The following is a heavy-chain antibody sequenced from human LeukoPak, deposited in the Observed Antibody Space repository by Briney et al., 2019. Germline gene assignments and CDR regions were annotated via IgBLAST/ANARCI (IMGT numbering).Heavy chain of an antibody. CDR3: ARDLDYGDYGTFDY. V-gene: IGHV4-61*02. CDR1: GGSISSGSYY. CDR2: IYTSGST. D-gene: IGHD4-17*01. J-gene: IGHJ4*02. Sequence: SQTLSLTCTVSGGSISSGSYYWSWIRQPAGKGLEWIGRIYTSGSTNYNPSLKSRATISVDTSKNQFSLKLSSVTAADTAVYYCARDLDYGDYGTFDYWGQGTLVTVSS.